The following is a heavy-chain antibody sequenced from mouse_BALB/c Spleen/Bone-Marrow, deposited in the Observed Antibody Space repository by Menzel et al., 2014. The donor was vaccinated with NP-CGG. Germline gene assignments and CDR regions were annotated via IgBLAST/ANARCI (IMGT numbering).Heavy chain of an antibody. V-gene: IGHV5-6-3*01. CDR2: INSNGGTT. J-gene: IGHJ4*01. CDR3: ARERDGYIRDALVY. CDR1: GFTFSSYG. D-gene: IGHD2-3*01. Sequence: DVKLVESGGGLVQPGGSLKLSCAASGFTFSSYGMSWVRQTPDKRLELVATINSNGGTTYYPDSVTGRFTISRANAQNKRYLQMSSLKSEETAVYYCARERDGYIRDALVYWGQGTPVTVSS.